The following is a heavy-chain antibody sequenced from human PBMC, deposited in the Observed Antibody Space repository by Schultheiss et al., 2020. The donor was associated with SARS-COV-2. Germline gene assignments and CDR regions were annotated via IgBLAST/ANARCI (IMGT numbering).Heavy chain of an antibody. D-gene: IGHD3-22*01. CDR2: IYYSGST. Sequence: SETLSLTCTVSGGSISSYYWSWIRQPPGKGLEWIGYIYYSGSTNYNPSLKSRVTISLDTSKNQFSLRLSSVTAADTAVYYCARAARVYDSSGYYLNWFDPWGQGTLVTVSS. CDR3: ARAARVYDSSGYYLNWFDP. CDR1: GGSISSYY. J-gene: IGHJ5*02. V-gene: IGHV4-59*08.